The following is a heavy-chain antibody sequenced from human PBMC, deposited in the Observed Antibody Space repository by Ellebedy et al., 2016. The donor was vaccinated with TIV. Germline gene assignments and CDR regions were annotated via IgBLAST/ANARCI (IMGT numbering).Heavy chain of an antibody. CDR1: GFTFSSAW. D-gene: IGHD2-8*01. CDR3: TTDWGMVYAHNGY. CDR2: IKNKIDHETT. V-gene: IGHV3-15*07. J-gene: IGHJ4*02. Sequence: GESLKISXAAAGFTFSSAWMNWVRQAPGKGLEWVGRIKNKIDHETTDYAAPVKGRFTISRDDSKNTLYLQMNSLNTEDTAIYYCTTDWGMVYAHNGYWGQGTLVTVSS.